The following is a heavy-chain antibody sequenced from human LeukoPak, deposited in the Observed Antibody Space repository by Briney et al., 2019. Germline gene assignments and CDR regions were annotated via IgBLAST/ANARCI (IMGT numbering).Heavy chain of an antibody. Sequence: SVKVSCKASGGTFSSYAISWVRQAPGQGLEWVGGIIPIFGTANYAQKFQGRVTITADESTSTAYMELSSLRSEDTAVYYCARLPRRNSIKAFDIWGQGTMVTVSS. CDR2: IIPIFGTA. D-gene: IGHD2-21*01. CDR1: GGTFSSYA. CDR3: ARLPRRNSIKAFDI. J-gene: IGHJ3*02. V-gene: IGHV1-69*13.